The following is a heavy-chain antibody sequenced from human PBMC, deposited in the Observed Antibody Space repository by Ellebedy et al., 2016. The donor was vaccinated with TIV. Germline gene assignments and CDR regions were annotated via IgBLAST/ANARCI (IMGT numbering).Heavy chain of an antibody. D-gene: IGHD3-22*01. J-gene: IGHJ4*02. V-gene: IGHV3-7*03. CDR3: AGGFPNYYDSSGYPIDY. CDR1: GFTFSDHW. Sequence: GESLKISXAASGFTFSDHWMNWVRQAPRKGLEWVANIKQDGSEKYYVDSVKGRFTISRDNAKNSLYLQMNSLRAEDTAVYYCAGGFPNYYDSSGYPIDYWGQGTLVTVSS. CDR2: IKQDGSEK.